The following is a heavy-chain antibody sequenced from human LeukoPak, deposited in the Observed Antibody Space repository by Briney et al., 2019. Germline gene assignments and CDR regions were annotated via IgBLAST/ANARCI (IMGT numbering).Heavy chain of an antibody. Sequence: ASVKGSCKASGYTFTGYYMHWVRQAPGQGLEWMGWINPNSGGTNYAQKFQGRVTMTRVTSISTAYMELSRLRSEDTAVYYCARQPVRYFDWGTRFDPWGQGTLVTVSS. CDR2: INPNSGGT. CDR3: ARQPVRYFDWGTRFDP. CDR1: GYTFTGYY. V-gene: IGHV1-2*02. D-gene: IGHD3-9*01. J-gene: IGHJ5*02.